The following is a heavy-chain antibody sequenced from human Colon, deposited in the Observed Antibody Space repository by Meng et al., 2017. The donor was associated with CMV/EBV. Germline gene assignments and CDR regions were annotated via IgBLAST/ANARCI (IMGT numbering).Heavy chain of an antibody. Sequence: GGSLRLSCAASGFIVSNNNMSWVRQAPGKGLEYVAVISSGGTSESVDSVRGRFTISRDNSKSALYLHMNSLRVEDTAVYYCVREGYYGAWGQGTLVTVSS. CDR1: GFIVSNNN. CDR2: ISSGGTS. V-gene: IGHV3-66*02. J-gene: IGHJ5*02. D-gene: IGHD3-10*01. CDR3: VREGYYGA.